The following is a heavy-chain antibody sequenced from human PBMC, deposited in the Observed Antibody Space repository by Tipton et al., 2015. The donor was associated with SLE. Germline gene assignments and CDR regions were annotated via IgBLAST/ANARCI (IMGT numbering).Heavy chain of an antibody. CDR2: IYYSGST. J-gene: IGHJ2*01. Sequence: LRLSCTVSGGSISSYYWSWIRQPPGKGLEWIGYIYYSGSTNYNPSLKSRVTISVDTSKNQFSLKLSSVTAADTAVYYCARDYGYCSSTSCYPWYFDLWGRGTLVTVSS. CDR1: GGSISSYY. D-gene: IGHD2-2*01. V-gene: IGHV4-59*01. CDR3: ARDYGYCSSTSCYPWYFDL.